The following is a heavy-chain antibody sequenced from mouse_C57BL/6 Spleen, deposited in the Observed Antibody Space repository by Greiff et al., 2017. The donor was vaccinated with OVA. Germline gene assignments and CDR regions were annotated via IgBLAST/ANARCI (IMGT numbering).Heavy chain of an antibody. Sequence: DVQLVESGGGLVQPGGSLSLSCAASGFTFTDYYMSWVRQPPGQALEWLGFIRNKANGYTTEYSASVKGRFTISRDNSQSILYLQMNALRAEDSATYYCARYKYYGSSYYFDYWGQGTTLTVSS. CDR2: IRNKANGYTT. CDR1: GFTFTDYY. J-gene: IGHJ2*01. CDR3: ARYKYYGSSYYFDY. D-gene: IGHD1-1*01. V-gene: IGHV7-3*01.